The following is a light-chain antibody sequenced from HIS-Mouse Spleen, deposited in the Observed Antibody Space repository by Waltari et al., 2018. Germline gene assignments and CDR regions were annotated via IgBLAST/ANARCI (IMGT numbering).Light chain of an antibody. CDR1: SSDVGGYNH. J-gene: IGLJ3*02. V-gene: IGLV2-14*03. Sequence: QSALTQPASVSGSPGQSITISCTGPSSDVGGYNHVSWYQQHPGTAPNLMIYDVSNRPSGVSNRFSGSKSGNTASLTISGLQAEDEADYYCSSYTSSSTVFGGGTKLTVL. CDR3: SSYTSSSTV. CDR2: DVS.